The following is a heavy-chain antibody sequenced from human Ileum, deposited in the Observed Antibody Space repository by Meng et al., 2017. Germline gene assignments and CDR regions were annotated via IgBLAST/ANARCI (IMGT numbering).Heavy chain of an antibody. CDR1: SGSISSNTY. CDR2: ISHSGSA. J-gene: IGHJ4*02. V-gene: IGHV4-4*02. D-gene: IGHD4-23*01. Sequence: QVQLEQCGAGLVRPSGTLLFTCAVSSGSISSNTYWSWVRQPPGKGLEWIGQISHSGSAYYNPSLKSRVTMSVDKSKSQFSLMLTSVTAADTAIYYCARHGGYSQDFWGQGTLVTVSS. CDR3: ARHGGYSQDF.